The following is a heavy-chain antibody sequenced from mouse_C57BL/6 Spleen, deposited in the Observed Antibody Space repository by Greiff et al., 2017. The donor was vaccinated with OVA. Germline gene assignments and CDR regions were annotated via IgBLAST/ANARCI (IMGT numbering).Heavy chain of an antibody. CDR2: IWTGGGT. D-gene: IGHD1-1*01. CDR3: ARKGYYAGYWYFDV. Sequence: VQLQQSGPGLVAPSQSLSITCTVSGFSLTSYAISWVRQPPGKGLEWLGVIWTGGGTNYNSALKSRLSISKDNSKSQVFLKMNSLQTDDTARYYCARKGYYAGYWYFDVWGTGTTVTVSS. J-gene: IGHJ1*03. CDR1: GFSLTSYA. V-gene: IGHV2-9-1*01.